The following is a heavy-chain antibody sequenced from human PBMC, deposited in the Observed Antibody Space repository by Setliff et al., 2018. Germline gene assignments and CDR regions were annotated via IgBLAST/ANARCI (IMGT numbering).Heavy chain of an antibody. Sequence: PGGSLRLSCTASGFTFSDYYMSWVRQAPGKGLEWISYISSRSTNTYYADSVKGRFTVSRDNGKRALYLQMNSLTADDTAVYYCARDRADYVWGSYRPDYYYYHHGMDVWGQGTTVTVSS. D-gene: IGHD3-16*02. J-gene: IGHJ6*02. CDR2: ISSRSTNT. V-gene: IGHV3-11*01. CDR1: GFTFSDYY. CDR3: ARDRADYVWGSYRPDYYYYHHGMDV.